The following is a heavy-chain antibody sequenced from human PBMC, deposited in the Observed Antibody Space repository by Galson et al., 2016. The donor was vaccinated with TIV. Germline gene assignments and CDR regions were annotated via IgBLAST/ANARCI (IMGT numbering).Heavy chain of an antibody. CDR3: ARETYGDYDNYDAFDF. J-gene: IGHJ3*01. CDR2: IHFTGRT. CDR1: GVSISSGFSY. Sequence: LSLTCSVSGVSISSGFSYWNWVRQSPGQGLERIGYIHFTGRTYYNPSFQSRVSISVDTSKSQFSLNLRSVTAADTAVYFCARETYGDYDNYDAFDFWGRGTMVTVSS. D-gene: IGHD4-17*01. V-gene: IGHV4-31*03.